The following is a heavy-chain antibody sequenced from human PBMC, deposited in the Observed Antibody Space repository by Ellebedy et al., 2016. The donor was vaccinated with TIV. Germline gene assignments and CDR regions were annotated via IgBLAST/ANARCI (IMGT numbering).Heavy chain of an antibody. J-gene: IGHJ6*03. CDR1: GFTVSSNY. Sequence: GESLKISXAASGFTVSSNYMSWVRQAPGKGLEWVSVIYSGGSTYYADSVKGRFTISRDNSKNTLYLQMNSLRAEDTAVYYCALVVVTIHYYYYMDVWGKGTTVTVSS. CDR3: ALVVVTIHYYYYMDV. CDR2: IYSGGST. V-gene: IGHV3-53*01. D-gene: IGHD2-21*02.